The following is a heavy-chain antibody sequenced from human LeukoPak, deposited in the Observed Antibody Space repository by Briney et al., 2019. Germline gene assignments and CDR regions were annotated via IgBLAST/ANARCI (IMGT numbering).Heavy chain of an antibody. D-gene: IGHD1-26*01. CDR1: GGSISSYY. Sequence: SETLSLTCTVSGGSISSYYWNWIRQPPGQGLGRIGYIYYSGSTNYNPSLKSRVTISVDTSKNQFSLKLSSVTAADTAVYYCAREGGSYSGAFDIWGQGTMVTVSS. V-gene: IGHV4-59*01. CDR3: AREGGSYSGAFDI. CDR2: IYYSGST. J-gene: IGHJ3*02.